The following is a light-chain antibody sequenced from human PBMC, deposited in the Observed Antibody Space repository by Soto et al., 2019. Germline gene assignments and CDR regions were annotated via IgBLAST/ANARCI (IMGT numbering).Light chain of an antibody. CDR3: CSYTTSNTRQIV. J-gene: IGLJ1*01. CDR2: DVS. CDR1: SSDIGGYNY. Sequence: ALTQPASVSGSPGQSITISCTGTSSDIGGYNYVSWYQHHPGKAPKLMIYDVSNRPSGVSNRFSGSKSGNTASLTISGLQPEDEADYYCCSYTTSNTRQIVFGTGTKVTVL. V-gene: IGLV2-14*03.